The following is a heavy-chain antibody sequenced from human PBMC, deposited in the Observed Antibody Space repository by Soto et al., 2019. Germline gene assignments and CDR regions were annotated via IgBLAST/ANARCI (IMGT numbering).Heavy chain of an antibody. CDR1: GASISNFY. CDR2: VRYTGST. Sequence: PSETLSLTCTVSGASISNFYWHWIRQPPGKGPEWLAFVRYTGSTSYNPSLKSRLTISVDTSKNQFSLELTSVTAADTAVYYCARGDYDATLDYWGQGTLVTVPQ. CDR3: ARGDYDATLDY. V-gene: IGHV4-59*01. J-gene: IGHJ4*02. D-gene: IGHD3-22*01.